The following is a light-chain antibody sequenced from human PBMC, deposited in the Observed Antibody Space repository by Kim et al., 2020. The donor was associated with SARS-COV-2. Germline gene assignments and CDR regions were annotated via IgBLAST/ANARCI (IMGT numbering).Light chain of an antibody. V-gene: IGKV2-28*01. J-gene: IGKJ4*01. CDR2: LGS. CDR3: MHAVQFPLT. CDR1: QSLLHSNGKTY. Sequence: DIVLTQSPLSLPVTPGESASISCRSSQSLLHSNGKTYLDWYLQKPGQSPQLLIYLGSNRASGVPDRFSGSGSGTDFTLKISRVEAEDVGVYYCMHAVQFPLTFGGGTKVDIK.